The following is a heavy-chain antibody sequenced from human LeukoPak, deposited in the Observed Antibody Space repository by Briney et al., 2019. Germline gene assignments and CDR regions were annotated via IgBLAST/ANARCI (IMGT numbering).Heavy chain of an antibody. V-gene: IGHV4-4*07. Sequence: SETLSLTCTASGFSISSYYWSWLRQPAGKGLEWIGRIYTSGSTNYNPSLKGRGTRSVDTYKNQFSLRMSSVTAGDPAVYYCVGGYYDILTGYSLFDYWGQGTLVTVSS. CDR3: VGGYYDILTGYSLFDY. J-gene: IGHJ4*02. CDR2: IYTSGST. CDR1: GFSISSYY. D-gene: IGHD3-9*01.